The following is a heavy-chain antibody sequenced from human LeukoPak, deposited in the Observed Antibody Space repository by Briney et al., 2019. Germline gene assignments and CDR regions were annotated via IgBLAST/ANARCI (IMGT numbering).Heavy chain of an antibody. V-gene: IGHV4-34*01. CDR3: ASGLRGLGY. Sequence: SETQSLTCAVYGGSFSGYYWSWIRQPPGKGLEWIGEINHSGSTNYNPSLKSRVTISVDTSKNQFSLKLSSVTAADTAVYYCASGLRGLGYWGQGTLVTVSS. CDR2: INHSGST. CDR1: GGSFSGYY. D-gene: IGHD7-27*01. J-gene: IGHJ4*02.